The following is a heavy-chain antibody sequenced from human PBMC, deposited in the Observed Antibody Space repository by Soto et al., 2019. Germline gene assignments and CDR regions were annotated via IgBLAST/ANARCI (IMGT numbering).Heavy chain of an antibody. V-gene: IGHV6-1*01. J-gene: IGHJ6*02. CDR1: GDSVSSNSAA. Sequence: PSQTLSLTCVISGDSVSSNSAAWNWIRQSPSRGLEWLGRTYYRSKWYNDYAVSVKSRITINPDTSKNQFSLQLNSVTPEDTAVYYCAREGAAADLYYYYYGMDVWGQGTTVTVSS. CDR2: TYYRSKWYN. CDR3: AREGAAADLYYYYYGMDV. D-gene: IGHD6-13*01.